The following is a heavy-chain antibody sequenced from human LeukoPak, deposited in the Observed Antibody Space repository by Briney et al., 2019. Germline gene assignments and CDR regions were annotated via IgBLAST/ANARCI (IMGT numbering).Heavy chain of an antibody. J-gene: IGHJ4*02. V-gene: IGHV3-72*01. CDR2: TRNKPDSYTT. Sequence: GGSLRLSCAASGFTFSDHYMDWVRQAPGKGLEWVGRTRNKPDSYTTDYAASVKGRFTISRDDSKNSLYLQMNSLKTEDTAVYYCASSMAAAVDYWGQGTLVTVSS. CDR3: ASSMAAAVDY. CDR1: GFTFSDHY. D-gene: IGHD6-13*01.